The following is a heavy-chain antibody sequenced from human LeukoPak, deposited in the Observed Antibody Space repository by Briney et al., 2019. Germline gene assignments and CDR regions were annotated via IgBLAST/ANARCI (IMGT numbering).Heavy chain of an antibody. CDR3: ASSSPLYCSSTSCYDREDYYYGMDV. V-gene: IGHV4-30-4*01. CDR1: GGSISSGDYY. CDR2: IYYSGST. J-gene: IGHJ6*02. Sequence: SETLSLTCTVSGGSISSGDYYWSWIRQPPGKGLEWIGYIYYSGSTYYNPPLKSRVTISVDTSKNQFSLKLSSVTAADTAVYYCASSSPLYCSSTSCYDREDYYYGMDVWGQGTTVTVSS. D-gene: IGHD2-2*01.